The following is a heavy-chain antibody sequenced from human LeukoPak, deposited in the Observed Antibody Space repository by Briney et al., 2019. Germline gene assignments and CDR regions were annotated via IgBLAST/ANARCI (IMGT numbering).Heavy chain of an antibody. V-gene: IGHV7-4-1*02. CDR2: INTNTGNP. D-gene: IGHD4/OR15-4a*01. CDR3: ARMSREVATMLDY. Sequence: ASVKVSCKASGYTFTTYTINWVRQAPGQGLEWMGWINTNTGNPTYAQAFTGRFVFSLDTSLTTAYLQISALKAEDTAVYYCARMSREVATMLDYWGQGTLVTVPS. CDR1: GYTFTTYT. J-gene: IGHJ4*02.